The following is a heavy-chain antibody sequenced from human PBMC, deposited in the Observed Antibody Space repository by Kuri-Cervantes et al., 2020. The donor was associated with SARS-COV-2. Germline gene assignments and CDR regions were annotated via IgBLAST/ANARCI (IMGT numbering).Heavy chain of an antibody. CDR1: GYTFTSYG. Sequence: SVKVSCKASGYTFTSYGINWVRQAPGQGLEWMGGIIPMFGTADYAQKFQGKVTITADESTSTVYMELTSLRSDDTAVYYCARDCSGTDCYIIIYAMSEWGQGTLVTVSS. V-gene: IGHV1-69*13. D-gene: IGHD2-2*01. CDR3: ARDCSGTDCYIIIYAMSE. CDR2: IIPMFGTA. J-gene: IGHJ4*02.